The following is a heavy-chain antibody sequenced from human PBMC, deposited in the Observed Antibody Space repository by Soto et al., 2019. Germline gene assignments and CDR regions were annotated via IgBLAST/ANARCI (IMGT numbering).Heavy chain of an antibody. CDR2: ISGDGSAT. CDR3: ARGHIIDY. V-gene: IGHV3-74*01. CDR1: GFTFSGYW. J-gene: IGHJ4*02. Sequence: PWGSLRLSCAASGFTFSGYWIHWVRQAPGKGLVWVSRISGDGSATRYADSVKGRSTISRDNAKNTVYLQMNSLRAEDTAVCYCARGHIIDYWGQGTLVTVSS.